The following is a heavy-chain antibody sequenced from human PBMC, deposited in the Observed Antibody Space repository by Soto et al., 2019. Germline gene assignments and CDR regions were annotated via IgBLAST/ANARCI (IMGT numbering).Heavy chain of an antibody. CDR1: GLTFNKYW. CDR2: IKHDGSEK. V-gene: IGHV3-7*03. D-gene: IGHD6-19*01. Sequence: GGSLRLSCAASGLTFNKYWMTWVRRAPGKGLEWVATIKHDGSEKSNLDSVEGRFTISRDNARNSLSLQMNSLRVEDTAVYFCASVPGSPGYHGLDVWGQGTTVTVSS. CDR3: ASVPGSPGYHGLDV. J-gene: IGHJ6*02.